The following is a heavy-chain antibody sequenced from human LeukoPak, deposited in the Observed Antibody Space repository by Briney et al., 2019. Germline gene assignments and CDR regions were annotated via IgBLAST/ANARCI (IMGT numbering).Heavy chain of an antibody. CDR3: AKNGFRGNYY. J-gene: IGHJ4*02. V-gene: IGHV4-34*01. Sequence: PSETLSLTCAVYGGSFSGYYWSWIRQPPGKGLEWIGEINHSGSTNYNPSLKSRVTISVDTSKNQFSLKLSSVTAADTAVYYCAKNGFRGNYYWGQGTLVTVSS. CDR2: INHSGST. CDR1: GGSFSGYY. D-gene: IGHD2-8*01.